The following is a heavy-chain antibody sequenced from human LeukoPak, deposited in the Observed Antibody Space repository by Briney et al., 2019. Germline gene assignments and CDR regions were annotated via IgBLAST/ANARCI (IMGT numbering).Heavy chain of an antibody. CDR3: ARDFGGGAFDI. J-gene: IGHJ3*02. CDR2: IYHSGST. Sequence: TSETLSLTCTVSGYSISSGYYWGWIRQPPGKGLEWIGSIYHSGSTYYNPSLKSRVTISVDTSKNQFSLKLSSVTAADTAVYYCARDFGGGAFDIWGQGTMVTVSS. D-gene: IGHD3-16*01. CDR1: GYSISSGYY. V-gene: IGHV4-38-2*02.